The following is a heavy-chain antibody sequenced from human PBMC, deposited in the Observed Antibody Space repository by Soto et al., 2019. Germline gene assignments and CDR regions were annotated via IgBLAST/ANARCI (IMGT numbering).Heavy chain of an antibody. D-gene: IGHD6-6*01. V-gene: IGHV3-15*01. Sequence: EVQLVESGGGLVIPGGSLRLSCAASGFTFSNAWLSWVRQAPGKGLEWVGRIKSKTDGGTTDYTAPVKGRFTISRDDSKNTLYLQMNSLKIEDTAVYYCTTGSPSTKNYWGQGTLVTVSS. CDR1: GFTFSNAW. CDR3: TTGSPSTKNY. CDR2: IKSKTDGGTT. J-gene: IGHJ4*02.